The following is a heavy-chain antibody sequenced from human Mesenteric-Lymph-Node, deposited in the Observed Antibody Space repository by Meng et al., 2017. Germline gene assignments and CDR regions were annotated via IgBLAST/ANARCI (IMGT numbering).Heavy chain of an antibody. CDR3: ARDRGTGGGMDD. D-gene: IGHD2-8*02. J-gene: IGHJ6*02. CDR2: ISSSSNSI. V-gene: IGHV3-21*06. Sequence: GGSLRPSCAASGFTFSGYSMNWVRQAPGKGLEWVSSISSSSNSIYYVDSMTGRFTISRDNAKNSLYLQMNSLRTEDTAVYYCARDRGTGGGMDDWGQGTPVTVSS. CDR1: GFTFSGYS.